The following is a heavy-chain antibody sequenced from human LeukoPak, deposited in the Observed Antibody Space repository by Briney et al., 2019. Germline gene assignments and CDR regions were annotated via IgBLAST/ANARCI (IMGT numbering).Heavy chain of an antibody. D-gene: IGHD3-10*01. V-gene: IGHV4-59*01. Sequence: SETLSLTCTVSVGSICSYYSSWIRRPPRKGLEWIGYIYYSRSTNYNTSLKSRVTISVDTSKNQFSLKLSSVTAADTAVYYCARGYYGSGSYFRGMDVWGQGTTVTVSS. CDR1: VGSICSYY. CDR2: IYYSRST. J-gene: IGHJ6*02. CDR3: ARGYYGSGSYFRGMDV.